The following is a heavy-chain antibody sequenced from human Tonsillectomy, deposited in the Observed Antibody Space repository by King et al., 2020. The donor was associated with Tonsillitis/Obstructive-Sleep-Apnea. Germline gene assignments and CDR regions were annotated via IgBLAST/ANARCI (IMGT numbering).Heavy chain of an antibody. CDR1: GGSISSSSYY. CDR2: IYYSGST. CDR3: ARLPGGYDILTDYLMEPDY. Sequence: QLQESGPGLVKPSETLSLTCTVSGGSISSSSYYWGWIRQPPGKGLEWIGSIYYSGSTYYNPSLKSRVTISVDTSKNQFSLKLSSVTAADTAVYYCARLPGGYDILTDYLMEPDYWGQGTLVTVSS. D-gene: IGHD3-9*01. V-gene: IGHV4-39*01. J-gene: IGHJ4*02.